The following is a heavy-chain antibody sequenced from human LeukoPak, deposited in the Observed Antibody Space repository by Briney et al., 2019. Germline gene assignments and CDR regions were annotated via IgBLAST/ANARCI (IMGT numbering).Heavy chain of an antibody. Sequence: GGSLRLSCAASGFTFSSYAMSWVRQAPGKGLEWVSAISGSGGSTYYADSVKGRFTISRDNSKNTLYLQMNSLRAEDTAVYYCAKNWDGYYYYYMDVWGKGTTVTVSS. V-gene: IGHV3-23*01. CDR1: GFTFSSYA. CDR3: AKNWDGYYYYYMDV. CDR2: ISGSGGST. D-gene: IGHD1-26*01. J-gene: IGHJ6*03.